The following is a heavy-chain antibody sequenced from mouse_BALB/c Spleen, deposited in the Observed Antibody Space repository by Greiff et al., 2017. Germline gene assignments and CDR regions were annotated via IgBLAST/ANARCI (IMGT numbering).Heavy chain of an antibody. CDR2: IDPANGNT. CDR3: ATPAYYGNYDYAMDY. Sequence: EVKLVESGAELVKPGASVKLSCTASGFNIKDTYMHWVKQRPEQGLEWIGRIDPANGNTKYDPKFQGKATITADTSSNTAYLQLSSLTSEDTAVYYCATPAYYGNYDYAMDYWGQGTSVTVSS. D-gene: IGHD2-10*01. J-gene: IGHJ4*01. V-gene: IGHV14-3*02. CDR1: GFNIKDTY.